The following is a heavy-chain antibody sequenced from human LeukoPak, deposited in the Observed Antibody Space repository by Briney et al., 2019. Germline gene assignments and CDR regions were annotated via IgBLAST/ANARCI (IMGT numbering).Heavy chain of an antibody. V-gene: IGHV4-59*08. CDR2: IYYSGST. Sequence: KPSETLSLTCTVSGGSFSSYYWSWIRQPPGKGLEWIGYIYYSGSTNYNPSLKSRVTISVETSKNHSSLKQSYVTAAGPAGNYCARLRSSLHETFDYWGQGTLVTVS. D-gene: IGHD6-13*01. CDR3: ARLRSSLHETFDY. CDR1: GGSFSSYY. J-gene: IGHJ4*02.